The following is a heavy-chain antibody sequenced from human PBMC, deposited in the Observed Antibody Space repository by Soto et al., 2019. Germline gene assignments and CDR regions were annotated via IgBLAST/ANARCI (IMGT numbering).Heavy chain of an antibody. V-gene: IGHV1-18*04. CDR3: ARVVVPADDYYYYGMDV. Sequence: GASVKVSCKASGYTFTSYGISWVRQAPGQGLEWMGWISAYNGNTNYAQKLQGRVTMTTDTSTSTAYMELRSLRSDDTAVYYCARVVVPADDYYYYGMDVWGQGTTVTVSS. CDR2: ISAYNGNT. CDR1: GYTFTSYG. D-gene: IGHD2-2*01. J-gene: IGHJ6*02.